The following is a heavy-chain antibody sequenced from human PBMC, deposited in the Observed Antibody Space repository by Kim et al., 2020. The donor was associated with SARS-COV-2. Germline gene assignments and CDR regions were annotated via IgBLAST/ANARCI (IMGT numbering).Heavy chain of an antibody. V-gene: IGHV3-30*01. CDR3: ARVAHCSSTSCGYFDY. J-gene: IGHJ4*02. Sequence: SVKGRFTISRANSKNPLDLQMNSLRAEDTAVYYCARVAHCSSTSCGYFDYWGQGTLVTVSS. D-gene: IGHD2-2*01.